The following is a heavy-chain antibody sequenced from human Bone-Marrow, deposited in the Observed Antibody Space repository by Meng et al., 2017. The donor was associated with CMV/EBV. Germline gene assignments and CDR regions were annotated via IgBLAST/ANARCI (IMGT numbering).Heavy chain of an antibody. CDR3: ARFASGSSTN. CDR1: GYTFTSYD. J-gene: IGHJ4*02. D-gene: IGHD3-10*01. V-gene: IGHV1-8*01. Sequence: QVQLVQSGAEVRTPGASVMVSCKTSGYTFTSYDVHWVRQATGRGLEWMGWMNPNSGNTGYLQKFQDRVTMTRNTSTSTAYMELSSLTSEDTAIYYCARFASGSSTNWGQGTLVTVSS. CDR2: MNPNSGNT.